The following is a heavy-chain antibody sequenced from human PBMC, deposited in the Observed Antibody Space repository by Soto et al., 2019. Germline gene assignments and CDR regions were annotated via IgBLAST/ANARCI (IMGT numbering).Heavy chain of an antibody. Sequence: ASVKVSCKASGYTFTSYGISWVRQAPGQGLEWMGWISAYNGNTNCAQKLQGRVTMTTDTSTSTAYMELRSLRSDDTAVYYCARNGYSSSGRGWFDPWGQGTLVTVSS. J-gene: IGHJ5*02. CDR2: ISAYNGNT. D-gene: IGHD6-13*01. CDR3: ARNGYSSSGRGWFDP. V-gene: IGHV1-18*04. CDR1: GYTFTSYG.